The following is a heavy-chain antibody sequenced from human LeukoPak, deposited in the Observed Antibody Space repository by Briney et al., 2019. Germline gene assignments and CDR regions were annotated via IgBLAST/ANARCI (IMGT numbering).Heavy chain of an antibody. CDR2: INSDGAST. D-gene: IGHD2-2*01. J-gene: IGHJ6*02. Sequence: GGSXRXSXAXXGFTVSKYWMYWVRQAPGKGLVWVSRINSDGASTTYADSVKGRFTISRDNAKNTVYLQMNSLRGEDTAVYYCARDGMYCSSASCYERDYYDYGMDVWGQGTTVTVSS. V-gene: IGHV3-74*01. CDR1: GFTVSKYW. CDR3: ARDGMYCSSASCYERDYYDYGMDV.